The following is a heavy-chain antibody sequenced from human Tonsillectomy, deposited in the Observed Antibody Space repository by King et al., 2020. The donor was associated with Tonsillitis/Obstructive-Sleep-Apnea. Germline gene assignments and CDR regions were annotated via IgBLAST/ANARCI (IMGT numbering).Heavy chain of an antibody. V-gene: IGHV3-15*01. D-gene: IGHD3-10*01. CDR1: GFTFSHAW. CDR3: TARGGRY. J-gene: IGHJ4*02. Sequence: VQLVESGGGLVKPGGSLRLSCAASGFTFSHAWMSWVRQAPGKGLEWVGRVKNRADGGTTDYTKPGKGRFTILRDDSKNTLYLQMNSLKPEDTAVYYCTARGGRYWGQGTLVTVSS. CDR2: VKNRADGGTT.